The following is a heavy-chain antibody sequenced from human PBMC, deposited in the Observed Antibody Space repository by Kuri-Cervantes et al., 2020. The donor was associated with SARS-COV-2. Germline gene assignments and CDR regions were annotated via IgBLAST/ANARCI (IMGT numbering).Heavy chain of an antibody. D-gene: IGHD6-19*01. V-gene: IGHV3-21*01. CDR1: GFTFSNYN. CDR3: ARGIRAPLYSSGWYSN. CDR2: ISSGSTYI. Sequence: GGSLRLSCAASGFTFSNYNMNWVRQAPGKGLEWVSSISSGSTYIYYADSVKGRFTISRDNAKNSLSLQLNSPRAEDTAVYYCARGIRAPLYSSGWYSNWGQGTLVTVSS. J-gene: IGHJ4*02.